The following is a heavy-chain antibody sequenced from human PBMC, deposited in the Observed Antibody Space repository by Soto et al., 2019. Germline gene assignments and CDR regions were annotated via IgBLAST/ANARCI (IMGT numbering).Heavy chain of an antibody. CDR2: IIPIFGTS. D-gene: IGHD2-2*02. J-gene: IGHJ6*02. Sequence: QVQLVQSGAEVKKPGSSVKVSCKASGGTFYRYTISWVRQAPGQGLEWMGGIIPIFGTSKYAQRIQGRVTITADESTSTAYMELSSLRSEDTAVYYCARGERSSTTSCYTFGFYGMDVWGQGTTVTVSS. CDR1: GGTFYRYT. CDR3: ARGERSSTTSCYTFGFYGMDV. V-gene: IGHV1-69*01.